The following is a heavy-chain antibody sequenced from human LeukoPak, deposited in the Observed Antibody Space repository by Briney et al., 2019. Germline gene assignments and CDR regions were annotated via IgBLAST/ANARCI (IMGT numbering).Heavy chain of an antibody. J-gene: IGHJ4*02. D-gene: IGHD1-26*01. CDR1: GFTFSSYE. Sequence: PGGSLRLSCAASGFTFSSYEMNWVRQAPGKGLEWVSYISSSGSTIYYADSVKGRFTISRDNAKNSLYLQMNSLRAEDTAVYYCARVDPSGSYSDYWGQGTLVTVSS. CDR3: ARVDPSGSYSDY. V-gene: IGHV3-48*03. CDR2: ISSSGSTI.